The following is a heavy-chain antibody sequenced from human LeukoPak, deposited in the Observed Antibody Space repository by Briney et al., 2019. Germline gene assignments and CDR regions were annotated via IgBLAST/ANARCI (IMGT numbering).Heavy chain of an antibody. V-gene: IGHV1-69*05. CDR2: IIPIFGTA. Sequence: SVKVSCKASGGTFSSYAISWVRRGPGQGLEWMGGIIPIFGTANYAQKFQGRVTITTDESTSTAYMELSSLRSEDTAVYYCARARLWFGEFPYYYYYMDGWGKGTTVTVSS. D-gene: IGHD3-10*01. CDR3: ARARLWFGEFPYYYYYMDG. J-gene: IGHJ6*03. CDR1: GGTFSSYA.